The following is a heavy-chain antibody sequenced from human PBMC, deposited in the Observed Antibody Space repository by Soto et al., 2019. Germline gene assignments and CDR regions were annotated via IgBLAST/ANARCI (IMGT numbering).Heavy chain of an antibody. J-gene: IGHJ6*02. CDR3: ASWLKGPDIGNYYYGMDV. D-gene: IGHD3-9*01. CDR1: GGAFSDYA. V-gene: IGHV1-69*13. Sequence: SVKVSCKASGGAFSDYAFRCARQAHRQGLEWLGGIMPIFRAPDYAQKFQGRVTITADEFTRTAYMEMNSLRSEDTAVYYCASWLKGPDIGNYYYGMDVWGQGTTVTVSS. CDR2: IMPIFRAP.